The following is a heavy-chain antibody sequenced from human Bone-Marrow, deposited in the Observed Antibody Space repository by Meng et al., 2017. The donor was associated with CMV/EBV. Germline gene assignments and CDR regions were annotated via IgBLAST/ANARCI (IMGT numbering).Heavy chain of an antibody. CDR3: ARVGGFTIFGVVVPDSDYGMDV. J-gene: IGHJ6*02. Sequence: GESLKISCAASGFTFSSYWMSWVRQAPGKGLEWVANIKQDGSEKYYVDSVKGRFTISRDNAKNSLYLQMNSLRAEDTAVYYCARVGGFTIFGVVVPDSDYGMDVWGQGSTVTVSS. V-gene: IGHV3-7*01. CDR1: GFTFSSYW. CDR2: IKQDGSEK. D-gene: IGHD3-3*01.